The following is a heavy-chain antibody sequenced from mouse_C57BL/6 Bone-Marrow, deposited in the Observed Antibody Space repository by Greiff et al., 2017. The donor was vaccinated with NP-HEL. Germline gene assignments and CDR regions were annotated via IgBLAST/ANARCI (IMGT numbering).Heavy chain of an antibody. CDR1: GYTFTSYW. Sequence: VQLQQSGAELVKPGASVKLSCKASGYTFTSYWMHWVKQRPGQGLEWIGMIHPNSGSTNYNEKFKSKATLTVDKSSSTAYMQLSSLTSEDSAVYDCARDDPRFAYWGQGTLVTVSA. J-gene: IGHJ3*01. V-gene: IGHV1-64*01. CDR3: ARDDPRFAY. CDR2: IHPNSGST.